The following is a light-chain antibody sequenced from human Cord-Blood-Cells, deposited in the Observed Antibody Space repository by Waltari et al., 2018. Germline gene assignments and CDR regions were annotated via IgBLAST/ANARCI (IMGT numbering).Light chain of an antibody. J-gene: IGLJ2*01. CDR3: SSYTSSSTVV. Sequence: QSALTQPASVSGSPGQSITISCTGTSSDVGSYNLVSWYQQHPGKAPKLIIYDVSNRPSGVSNRCSGSKSGNTASLTISGLQAEDEADYYCSSYTSSSTVVFGGGTKLTVL. CDR1: SSDVGSYNL. CDR2: DVS. V-gene: IGLV2-14*02.